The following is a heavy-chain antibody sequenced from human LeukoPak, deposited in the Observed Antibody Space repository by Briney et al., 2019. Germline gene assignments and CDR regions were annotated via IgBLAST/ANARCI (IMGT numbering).Heavy chain of an antibody. Sequence: GGSLRLSCAASGFTFSSYAMSWVPEAPGKGLEWVLAISGRGGNTYYAGSVKGRFTIARDNPENTLYLKINSLRAEDTAVYYCAKDPPQLAYCGGDCTYYYYGMDVWGQGTTVTVSS. J-gene: IGHJ6*02. CDR1: GFTFSSYA. CDR2: ISGRGGNT. CDR3: AKDPPQLAYCGGDCTYYYYGMDV. D-gene: IGHD2-21*02. V-gene: IGHV3-23*01.